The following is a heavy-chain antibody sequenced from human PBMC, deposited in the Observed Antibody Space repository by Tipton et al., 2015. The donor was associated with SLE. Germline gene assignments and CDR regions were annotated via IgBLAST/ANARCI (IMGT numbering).Heavy chain of an antibody. V-gene: IGHV4-38-2*01. Sequence: TLSLTCAVSGYSVSTAYYWGWIRQPPGKGLEWIGTIYHSGITFYNASPQTRVTISLDTSKNQLSLSLTSVTAADTAIYYCARTKSWDDDAFDIWGQGTMVTVSS. CDR3: ARTKSWDDDAFDI. CDR1: GYSVSTAYY. J-gene: IGHJ3*02. D-gene: IGHD1-26*01. CDR2: IYHSGIT.